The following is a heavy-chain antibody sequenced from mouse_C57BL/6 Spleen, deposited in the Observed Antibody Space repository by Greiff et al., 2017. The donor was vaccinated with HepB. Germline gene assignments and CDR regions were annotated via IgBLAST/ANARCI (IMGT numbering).Heavy chain of an antibody. CDR1: GYTFTSYW. J-gene: IGHJ4*01. D-gene: IGHD2-3*01. Sequence: VQLQQSGAELAKPGASVKLSCKASGYTFTSYWMHWVKQRPGQGLEWIGYINPSSGYTKYNQKFKDKATLTADKSSSTAYMQLSSLTYEDSAVYDCARGALYDGYTYYYAMDYWGQGTSVTVSS. V-gene: IGHV1-7*01. CDR2: INPSSGYT. CDR3: ARGALYDGYTYYYAMDY.